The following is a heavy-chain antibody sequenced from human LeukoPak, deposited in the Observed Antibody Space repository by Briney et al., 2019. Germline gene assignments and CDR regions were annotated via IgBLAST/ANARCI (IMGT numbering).Heavy chain of an antibody. Sequence: SETLSLTCTVSGGSISSYYWSWIRQPAGKGLEWIGRIYTSGSTNYNPSLKSRVTMSVDTSKNQFSLKLSSVTAADTAVYYCAGTTTVTTADAFDIWGQGTLVTVSS. D-gene: IGHD4-17*01. CDR1: GGSISSYY. CDR2: IYTSGST. V-gene: IGHV4-4*07. CDR3: AGTTTVTTADAFDI. J-gene: IGHJ4*02.